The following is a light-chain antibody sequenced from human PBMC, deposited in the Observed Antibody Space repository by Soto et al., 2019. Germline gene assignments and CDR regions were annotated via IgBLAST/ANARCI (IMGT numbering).Light chain of an antibody. CDR1: QTVRNNY. Sequence: EFVLTQSPGTLSLSPGERATLSCRASQTVRNNYLAWYQQKPGQAPRLLIYDASSRATGIPDRFSGRGSGTDFPLTISRLVPEYFAVYYCQQFSSYPLTFGGGTKVEIK. CDR2: DAS. J-gene: IGKJ4*01. V-gene: IGKV3-20*01. CDR3: QQFSSYPLT.